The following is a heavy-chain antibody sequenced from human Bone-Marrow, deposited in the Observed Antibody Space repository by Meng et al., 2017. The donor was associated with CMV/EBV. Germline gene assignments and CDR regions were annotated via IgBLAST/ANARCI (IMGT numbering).Heavy chain of an antibody. V-gene: IGHV1-2*02. D-gene: IGHD5-12*01. CDR1: GYTFTSYG. J-gene: IGHJ4*02. Sequence: ASVKVSCKASGYTFTSYGISWVRQAPGQGLEWMGWINPNSGGTNYAQKFQGRVTMTRDTSISTAYMELSRLRSDDTAVYYCARGFRDIVATIGVSGNRHPYYFDYWGQGTLVTVSS. CDR2: INPNSGGT. CDR3: ARGFRDIVATIGVSGNRHPYYFDY.